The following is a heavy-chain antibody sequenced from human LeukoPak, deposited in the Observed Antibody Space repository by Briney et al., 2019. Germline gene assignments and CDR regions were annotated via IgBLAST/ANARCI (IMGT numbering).Heavy chain of an antibody. V-gene: IGHV6-1*01. Sequence: SQTLSLTCAISRDSVSSNSAAWNWIRQSPSRGLEWLGRTYYRSKWYNDYAVSVKSRITINPDTSKNQFSLLLNSVTPEDTAVYYCARAEGLHYYGSGSYLVSWFDPWGQGTLVTVSS. CDR2: TYYRSKWYN. D-gene: IGHD3-10*01. CDR1: RDSVSSNSAA. CDR3: ARAEGLHYYGSGSYLVSWFDP. J-gene: IGHJ5*02.